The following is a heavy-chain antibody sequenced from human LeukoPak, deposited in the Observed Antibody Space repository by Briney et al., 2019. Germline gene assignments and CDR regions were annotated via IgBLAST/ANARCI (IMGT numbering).Heavy chain of an antibody. J-gene: IGHJ5*02. V-gene: IGHV4-59*01. CDR2: IYYSGST. CDR1: GGSISSYY. D-gene: IGHD2-15*01. CDR3: ARGEGYCSGGSCYNWFDP. Sequence: PSETLSLTCNVSGGSISSYYWSWIRQPPGKGLEWIGYIYYSGSTNYNPSLKSRVTISVDTSKNQFSLKLSSVTAADTAVYYCARGEGYCSGGSCYNWFDPWGQGTLVTVSS.